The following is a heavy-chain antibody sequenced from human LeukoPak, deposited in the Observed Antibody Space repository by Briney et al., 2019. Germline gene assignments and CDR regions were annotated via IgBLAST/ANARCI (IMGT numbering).Heavy chain of an antibody. CDR3: ARAVVRYSRNFDY. Sequence: SETLSLTCTVSGGSLSSSSYYWGWIRQPPGKGLEWLGSIYYSGSTYYNPSLKSRVTISVDTSKNQFSLKLSSVTTADTAVYYCARAVVRYSRNFDYWGQGTLVTVSS. J-gene: IGHJ4*02. CDR2: IYYSGST. CDR1: GGSLSSSSYY. D-gene: IGHD4-11*01. V-gene: IGHV4-39*01.